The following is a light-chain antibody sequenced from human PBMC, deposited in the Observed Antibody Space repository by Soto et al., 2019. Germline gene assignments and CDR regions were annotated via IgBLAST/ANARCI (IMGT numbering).Light chain of an antibody. Sequence: EIELTQSPASLSLSPGERATVSCMSSQSVPRHLAWYQQRPGLPPRLLIYDASSRATGVPDRFSGSGSGTDFIRNISSIEPEDFAVYYCQQSSNCPPEITLGQGTRLEIK. J-gene: IGKJ5*01. CDR3: QQSSNCPPEIT. V-gene: IGKV3-11*01. CDR2: DAS. CDR1: QSVPRH.